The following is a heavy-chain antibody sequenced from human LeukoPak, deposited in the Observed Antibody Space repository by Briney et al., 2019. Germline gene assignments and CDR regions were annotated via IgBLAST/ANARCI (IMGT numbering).Heavy chain of an antibody. CDR2: ISNSGGST. Sequence: GGSLRLSCAASGFTFSSYAMGWVRQAPGKGLEWVSVISNSGGSTFYADSVKGRFTISRDNSKNTLYLQMNSLRAEDTAVYYCAKRATVGATDHWGQGTLVTVSS. V-gene: IGHV3-23*01. CDR3: AKRATVGATDH. CDR1: GFTFSSYA. D-gene: IGHD1-26*01. J-gene: IGHJ4*02.